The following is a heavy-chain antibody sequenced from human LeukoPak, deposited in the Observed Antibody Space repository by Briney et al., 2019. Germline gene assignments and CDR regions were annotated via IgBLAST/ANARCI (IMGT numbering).Heavy chain of an antibody. Sequence: GGSLRLSCVASGFIFSSYPMSWVRQPPGKGLAWVSAISGSGGSTYYADSVKGRFTISRDNSKNTLYLQTDSLRAEETAVYYCAKRRVTGSGRYYYYFMDVWGQGTTVTASS. CDR3: AKRRVTGSGRYYYYFMDV. V-gene: IGHV3-23*01. D-gene: IGHD6-19*01. CDR1: GFIFSSYP. CDR2: ISGSGGST. J-gene: IGHJ6*02.